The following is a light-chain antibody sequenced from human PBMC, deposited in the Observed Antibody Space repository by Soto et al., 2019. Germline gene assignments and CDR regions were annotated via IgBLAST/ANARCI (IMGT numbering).Light chain of an antibody. J-gene: IGLJ2*01. V-gene: IGLV2-23*02. CDR3: CSYAGSSTVV. CDR2: EVR. Sequence: QSALTQPASVSGSPGQSITISCTGTGSDVGGYNLVSWYQQHPGKAPKLIIYEVRNRPSGISNRFSGSKSGNTASLTISGLQAEDEADYYCCSYAGSSTVVFGGGTKLTVL. CDR1: GSDVGGYNL.